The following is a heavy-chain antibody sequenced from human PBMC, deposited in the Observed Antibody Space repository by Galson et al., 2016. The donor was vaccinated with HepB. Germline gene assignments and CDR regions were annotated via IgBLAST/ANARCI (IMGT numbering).Heavy chain of an antibody. D-gene: IGHD6-13*01. CDR1: GFTFRSYS. Sequence: SLRLSCAASGFTFRSYSMNWVRPAPGRGLEWVSSISGSASYLYYADSVKGRFTISRDNAKNSLYLQMNSLRAEDTAVYYCAKDQEIAAAGIRGYFYYYGMDVWGQGTMVTVSS. V-gene: IGHV3-21*01. J-gene: IGHJ6*02. CDR3: AKDQEIAAAGIRGYFYYYGMDV. CDR2: ISGSASYL.